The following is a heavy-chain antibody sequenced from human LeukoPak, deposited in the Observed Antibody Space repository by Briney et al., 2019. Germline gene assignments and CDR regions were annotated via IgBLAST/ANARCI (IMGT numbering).Heavy chain of an antibody. CDR2: ISSSSSYT. V-gene: IGHV3-11*05. CDR1: GFTFSDYY. D-gene: IGHD3-22*01. Sequence: GGSLRLSCAASGFTFSDYYMSWIRQAPGKGLEWVSYISSSSSYTNYADSVKGRFTISRDNAKNSLYLQMNSLRAEDTAVYYCARDTSGYLLGDGMDVWGQGTTVTVSS. CDR3: ARDTSGYLLGDGMDV. J-gene: IGHJ6*02.